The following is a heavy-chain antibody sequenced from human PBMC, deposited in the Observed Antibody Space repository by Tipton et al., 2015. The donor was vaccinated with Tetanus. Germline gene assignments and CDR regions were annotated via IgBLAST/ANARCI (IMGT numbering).Heavy chain of an antibody. D-gene: IGHD2-8*01. CDR3: ARAHCTDGVCNFGF. CDR2: IYPGDSDT. CDR1: GYIFNNYW. V-gene: IGHV5-51*01. J-gene: IGHJ4*02. Sequence: QLVQSGGEVKKPGESLKISCKGSGYIFNNYWIGWVRQKPGKGLEWMGFIYPGDSDTRYSPSFQGQVTISVDKSINTAYLQWSSLKAADTSMFYCARAHCTDGVCNFGFWGQGALVTVAS.